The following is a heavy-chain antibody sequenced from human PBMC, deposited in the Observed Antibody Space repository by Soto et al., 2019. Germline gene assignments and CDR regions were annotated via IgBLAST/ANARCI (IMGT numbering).Heavy chain of an antibody. CDR2: IYPGDSDT. Sequence: GESLTISCTCFGYTFTHYWIGWVRQMPGKGPEWMGIIYPGDSDTKYNPSFQGQVTISADKSITTTYLQWSSLKASDTAIYYCAASIFYYGMDVWGQGTTVTVSS. V-gene: IGHV5-51*01. J-gene: IGHJ6*02. CDR1: GYTFTHYW. CDR3: AASIFYYGMDV.